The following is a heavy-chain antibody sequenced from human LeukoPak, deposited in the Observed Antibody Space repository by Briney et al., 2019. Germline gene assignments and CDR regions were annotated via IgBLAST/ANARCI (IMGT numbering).Heavy chain of an antibody. CDR3: ARVSKGQTYAFGYGFLDI. D-gene: IGHD5-18*01. J-gene: IGHJ3*02. V-gene: IGHV1-18*01. CDR1: GYTFTSYG. Sequence: ASVKVSCKASGYTFTSYGISWVRQAPGQGLEWMGWISAYNGNTNYAQKLQGRVTMTTDTSTSTAYMELRSLRSDDTAVYYCARVSKGQTYAFGYGFLDIWGHGTMVTVSS. CDR2: ISAYNGNT.